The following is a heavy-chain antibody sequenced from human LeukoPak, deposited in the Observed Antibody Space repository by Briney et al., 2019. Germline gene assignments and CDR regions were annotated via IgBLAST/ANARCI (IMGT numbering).Heavy chain of an antibody. D-gene: IGHD4-23*01. CDR3: ASDLTVYRGNPLYYFDY. CDR2: IYSGGAT. CDR1: GFTFSRCG. Sequence: PGRSLRLSCAASGFTFSRCGMHWVRQAPGKGLEWVSVIYSGGATYYADSVKGRFTISRDISKNTLYLQMSSLRAEDTVVYLCASDLTVYRGNPLYYFDYWGQGTLVTVSS. J-gene: IGHJ4*02. V-gene: IGHV3-66*01.